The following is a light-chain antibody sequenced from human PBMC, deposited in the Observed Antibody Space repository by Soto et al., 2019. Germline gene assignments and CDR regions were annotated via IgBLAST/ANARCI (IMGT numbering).Light chain of an antibody. CDR2: DAS. CDR1: QRVSNS. CDR3: QQRNNWPLT. Sequence: EIVLTQSQATLSLSQGERATLSCRASQRVSNSLAWYQQKPGQAPTLLIYDASNRATVIPARFSGTGSGTDFTLNISSLEQDDFAVYYCQQRNNWPLTFGGGNKVALK. V-gene: IGKV3-11*01. J-gene: IGKJ4*01.